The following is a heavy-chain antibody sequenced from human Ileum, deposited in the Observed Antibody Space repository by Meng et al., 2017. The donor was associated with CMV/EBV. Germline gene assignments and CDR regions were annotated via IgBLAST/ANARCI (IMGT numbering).Heavy chain of an antibody. V-gene: IGHV3-30*02. CDR1: GLTFSVYG. Sequence: GESLKISCAAPGLTFSVYGRHWGRQAPGKGLEWAAFIRYDGRDKYYADSVKGRFTISRDNPENTLYLQRNSLRAEDTAVYYRANGRGSGAYYYPLDYWGQGTLVTVSS. CDR3: ANGRGSGAYYYPLDY. D-gene: IGHD2-15*01. J-gene: IGHJ4*02. CDR2: IRYDGRDK.